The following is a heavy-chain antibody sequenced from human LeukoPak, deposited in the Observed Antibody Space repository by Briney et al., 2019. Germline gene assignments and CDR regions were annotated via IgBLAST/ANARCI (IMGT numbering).Heavy chain of an antibody. V-gene: IGHV4-39*01. CDR1: GGSFGGYY. Sequence: SETLSLTCAVDGGSFGGYYWGWIRQPPGKGLEWIGSIYYSGSTYYNPSLKSRVTISVDTSKNQFSLKLSSVTAADTAVYYCARRHDYYDSSGYYYTWGQGTLVTVSS. CDR2: IYYSGST. J-gene: IGHJ5*02. CDR3: ARRHDYYDSSGYYYT. D-gene: IGHD3-22*01.